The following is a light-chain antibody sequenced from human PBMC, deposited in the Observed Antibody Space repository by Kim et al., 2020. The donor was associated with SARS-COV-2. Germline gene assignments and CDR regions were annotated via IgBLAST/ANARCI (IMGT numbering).Light chain of an antibody. CDR2: DVS. CDR1: SSDVDGYNY. CDR3: SSYTSSSTLV. Sequence: GQSIPISCTGTSSDVDGYNYVSWYQQHPGKAPKLMIYDVSKRPSGVSNRFSGSKSGNTASLTISGLQAEDEADYYCSSYTSSSTLVFGGGTQLTVL. J-gene: IGLJ2*01. V-gene: IGLV2-14*04.